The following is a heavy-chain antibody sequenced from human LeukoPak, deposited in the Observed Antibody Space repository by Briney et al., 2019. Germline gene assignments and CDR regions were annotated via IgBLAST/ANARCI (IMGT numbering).Heavy chain of an antibody. J-gene: IGHJ4*02. Sequence: ASVKVSCKASGYTFTSYGITWVRQAPGQGLEWMGWISAYNSNTNYAKPQGRVTMTTDTSTSTAYMELRSLRSDDTAVYYCARDVYYGDLSPFDYWGQGTLVTVSS. D-gene: IGHD4-17*01. V-gene: IGHV1-18*01. CDR2: ISAYNSNT. CDR1: GYTFTSYG. CDR3: ARDVYYGDLSPFDY.